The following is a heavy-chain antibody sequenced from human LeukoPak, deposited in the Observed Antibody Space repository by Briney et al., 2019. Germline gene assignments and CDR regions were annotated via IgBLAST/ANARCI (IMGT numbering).Heavy chain of an antibody. CDR2: IRHDGSNK. CDR3: AKDERFGELLYSPLDY. V-gene: IGHV3-30*02. J-gene: IGHJ4*02. Sequence: GGSLRLSCAASGFIFSTYGMHWVRQAPGKGLEWLSFIRHDGSNKYYGGSVKGRFTISRDNSKNTLYLQMNSLRAEDTAVYYCAKDERFGELLYSPLDYWGRGTLVTVSS. CDR1: GFIFSTYG. D-gene: IGHD3-10*01.